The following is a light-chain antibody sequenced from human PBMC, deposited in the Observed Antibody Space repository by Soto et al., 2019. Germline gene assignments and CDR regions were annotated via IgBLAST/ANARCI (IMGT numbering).Light chain of an antibody. CDR2: GAS. V-gene: IGKV3-20*01. Sequence: ENVLTQSPDTLSLSPGEGATLSCRASQTVSSNYLAWYQHRPCQAPKLIIHGASYTAPGIPDRFSGSGSGADFTLTISRLEPEDFAVYFCQHYGNSLWTFGQGTKVEIK. CDR3: QHYGNSLWT. CDR1: QTVSSNY. J-gene: IGKJ1*01.